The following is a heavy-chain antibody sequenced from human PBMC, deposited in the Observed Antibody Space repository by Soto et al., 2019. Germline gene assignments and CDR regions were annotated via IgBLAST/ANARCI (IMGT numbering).Heavy chain of an antibody. V-gene: IGHV4-59*01. CDR1: GASTSVNY. J-gene: IGHJ4*02. CDR3: ARVLSSYSSSWNYFHS. CDR2: VYDSGST. Sequence: SETLSLTCSVSGASTSVNYWSWIRQPPGKGLEWIGYVYDSGSTNYSPSLESRVTMSIDTSKNEFSLRLNSVTPADTAVYYCARVLSSYSSSWNYFHSWGQGVLVTVS. D-gene: IGHD6-13*01.